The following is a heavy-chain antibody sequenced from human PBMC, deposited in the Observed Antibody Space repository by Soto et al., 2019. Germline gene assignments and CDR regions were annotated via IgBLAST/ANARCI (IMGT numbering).Heavy chain of an antibody. J-gene: IGHJ5*02. Sequence: SETLSLAXTVSGGCISSGDYYWSWIRQPPGKGLERIGYIYYSGSTYYNPSLKSRVTISVDTSKNQFSLKLSSVTAADTAVYYCARDRGDINWFDPWGQGTLVTVSS. D-gene: IGHD3-9*01. CDR3: ARDRGDINWFDP. CDR2: IYYSGST. V-gene: IGHV4-30-4*01. CDR1: GGCISSGDYY.